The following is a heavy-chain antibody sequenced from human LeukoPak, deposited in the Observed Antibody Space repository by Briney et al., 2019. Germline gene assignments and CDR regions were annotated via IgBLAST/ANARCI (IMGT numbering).Heavy chain of an antibody. CDR3: ARDHFAGYSSSWPFDY. CDR2: IIPIFGTA. CDR1: GGTFSSYA. D-gene: IGHD6-13*01. J-gene: IGHJ4*02. Sequence: ASVKVSCKASGGTFSSYAISWVRQAPGQGLEWMGGIIPIFGTANYAQKFQGRVTITADESTSTAYMELSSLRSEDTAVYYCARDHFAGYSSSWPFDYWGQGTLVTVSS. V-gene: IGHV1-69*13.